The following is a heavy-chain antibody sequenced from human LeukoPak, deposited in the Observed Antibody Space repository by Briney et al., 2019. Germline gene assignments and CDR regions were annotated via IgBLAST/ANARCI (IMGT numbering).Heavy chain of an antibody. J-gene: IGHJ3*02. Sequence: GGSLRLSCAASGFTFSDYYMSWIRQAPGKGLEWGSYISSPSKTIFYSDSVKGRFTISRDNAKNSLFLQMNSLRAEDTALYYCARDLAMIGISDHDAFDIWGQGTMVTVSS. V-gene: IGHV3-11*04. CDR3: ARDLAMIGISDHDAFDI. D-gene: IGHD3-22*01. CDR1: GFTFSDYY. CDR2: ISSPSKTI.